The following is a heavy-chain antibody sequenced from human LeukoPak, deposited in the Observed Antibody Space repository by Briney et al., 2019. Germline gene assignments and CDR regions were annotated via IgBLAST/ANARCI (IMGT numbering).Heavy chain of an antibody. CDR3: AKDLYNSGWGASDY. V-gene: IGHV3-23*01. Sequence: PGGSLRLSCAASGFTFSSYAMSWVRQAPGKGLEWVSGISGSGGSTHYADSVKGRFTISRDNSKNTLYLQMNSLRAEDTAVYYCAKDLYNSGWGASDYWGQGTLVTVSS. D-gene: IGHD6-19*01. CDR2: ISGSGGST. CDR1: GFTFSSYA. J-gene: IGHJ4*02.